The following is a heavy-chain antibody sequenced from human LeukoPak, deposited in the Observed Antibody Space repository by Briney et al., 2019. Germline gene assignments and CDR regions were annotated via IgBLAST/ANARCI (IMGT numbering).Heavy chain of an antibody. CDR2: ISGSGGST. D-gene: IGHD6-19*01. CDR1: GFLLSTYA. Sequence: GGSLRLSCAASGFLLSTYAVRGARRAPGGGAVGVSGISGSGGSTYYADSVKGRFTLFRDNPKNTLHLQMNSLRAEDTAIYYCARAPSYSSGRFDVWGQGTMVTVSS. J-gene: IGHJ3*01. CDR3: ARAPSYSSGRFDV. V-gene: IGHV3-23*01.